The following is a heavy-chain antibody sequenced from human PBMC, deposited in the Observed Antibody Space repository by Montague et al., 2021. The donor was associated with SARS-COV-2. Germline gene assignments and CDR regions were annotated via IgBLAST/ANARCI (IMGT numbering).Heavy chain of an antibody. Sequence: SLRLSCAASGFTFSNHAMTWVRQAAGRGLEWVSSIYGGGDQAFYADSVAGRFTISRDNSENTLYLQMNSLRAEDSAVYYCAKDRVVVPLAYSHFDLWGRGTLVTVSS. CDR2: IYGGGDQA. D-gene: IGHD2-15*01. J-gene: IGHJ2*01. CDR1: GFTFSNHA. V-gene: IGHV3-23*01. CDR3: AKDRVVVPLAYSHFDL.